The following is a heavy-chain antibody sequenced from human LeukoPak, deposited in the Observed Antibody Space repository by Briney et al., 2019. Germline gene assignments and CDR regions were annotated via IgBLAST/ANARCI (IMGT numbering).Heavy chain of an antibody. CDR1: GFIFSSYW. CDR2: IISSSRYI. V-gene: IGHV3-21*01. J-gene: IGHJ6*03. Sequence: GGSLRHSCAASGFIFSSYWMTWVRQAPGKGLEWVSSIISSSRYIYYADSVKGRFTISRDNAKNSLYLQMNSLRAEDTAVYYCARILRTKDYFYYMDVCGTGTTVTVSS. CDR3: ARILRTKDYFYYMDV.